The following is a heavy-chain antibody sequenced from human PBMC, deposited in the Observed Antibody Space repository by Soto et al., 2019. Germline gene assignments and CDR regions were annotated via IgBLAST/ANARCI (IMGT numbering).Heavy chain of an antibody. Sequence: ASVKVSCKASGYRFTSYGISWVRQAPGQGLEWLGWISAYDDNTKYAQTLQGRVSMSTDTSTNTAYMELRSLRSDDTAMYYCARDLWGYCGVDCYPLDVWGQGTTVTVSS. CDR1: GYRFTSYG. CDR3: ARDLWGYCGVDCYPLDV. V-gene: IGHV1-18*01. CDR2: ISAYDDNT. J-gene: IGHJ6*02. D-gene: IGHD2-21*02.